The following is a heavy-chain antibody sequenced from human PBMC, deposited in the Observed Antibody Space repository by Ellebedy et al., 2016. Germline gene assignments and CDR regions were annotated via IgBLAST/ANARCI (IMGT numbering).Heavy chain of an antibody. CDR3: TREAGESFVDS. Sequence: GGSLRLSXAVSGFTFSSYSFNWIRQAPGKGLEWVSHISSSGSLKFYADSLRDRFTISRDNAKNLLHLQMNSLTAEDTAVYFCTREAGESFVDSWGQGVLVTVSS. J-gene: IGHJ4*02. CDR2: ISSSGSLK. V-gene: IGHV3-48*04. D-gene: IGHD3-10*01. CDR1: GFTFSSYS.